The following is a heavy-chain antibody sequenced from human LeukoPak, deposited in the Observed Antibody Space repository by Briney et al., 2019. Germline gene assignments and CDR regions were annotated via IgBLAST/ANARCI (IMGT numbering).Heavy chain of an antibody. V-gene: IGHV4-59*01. D-gene: IGHD6-13*01. Sequence: SETLSLTCTVSGGSISSYYWSWIRQPPGKGLEWIGYIYYSGSTNYNPSLKSRVTISVDTSKNQFSLKLSSVTAADAAVYYCARWYSSSWYYFDYWGQGTLVTVSS. CDR3: ARWYSSSWYYFDY. CDR2: IYYSGST. CDR1: GGSISSYY. J-gene: IGHJ4*02.